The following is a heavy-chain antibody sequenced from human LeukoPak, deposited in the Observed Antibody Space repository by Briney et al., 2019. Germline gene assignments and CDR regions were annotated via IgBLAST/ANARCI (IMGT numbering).Heavy chain of an antibody. CDR2: IYYSGST. J-gene: IGHJ4*02. D-gene: IGHD3-10*01. Sequence: SETLSLTCTVSGGSISSSSYYWGWIRQPPGKGLEWIGSIYYSGSTYYNPSLKSRVTISVDTSKNQFSLKLSSVTAADAAVYYCARDRGLVAAYYFDYWGQGTLVTVSS. CDR1: GGSISSSSYY. V-gene: IGHV4-39*07. CDR3: ARDRGLVAAYYFDY.